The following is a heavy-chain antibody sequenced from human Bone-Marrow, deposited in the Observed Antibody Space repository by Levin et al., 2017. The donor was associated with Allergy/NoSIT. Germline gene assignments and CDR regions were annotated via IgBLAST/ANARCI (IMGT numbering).Heavy chain of an antibody. CDR2: ISAYNGNT. J-gene: IGHJ4*02. D-gene: IGHD3-9*01. Sequence: GESLKISCKASGYTFTSYGISWVRQAPGQGLEWMGWISAYNGNTNYAQKLQGRVTMTTDTSTSTAYMELRSLRSDDTAVYYCARDDAMVLRYFDYWGQGTLVTVSS. V-gene: IGHV1-18*01. CDR3: ARDDAMVLRYFDY. CDR1: GYTFTSYG.